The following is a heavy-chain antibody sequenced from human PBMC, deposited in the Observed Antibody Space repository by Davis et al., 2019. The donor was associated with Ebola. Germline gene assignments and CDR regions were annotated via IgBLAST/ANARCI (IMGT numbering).Heavy chain of an antibody. Sequence: AASVKVSCKASGYTFTSYGISWVRQAPGQGLEWMGWISAYNGNTNYAQKLQGRVTMTEDTSTDTAYMELSSLRSEDTAVYYCATDLGDYSDYWGQGTLVTVSS. J-gene: IGHJ4*02. CDR3: ATDLGDYSDY. D-gene: IGHD4-17*01. V-gene: IGHV1-18*01. CDR1: GYTFTSYG. CDR2: ISAYNGNT.